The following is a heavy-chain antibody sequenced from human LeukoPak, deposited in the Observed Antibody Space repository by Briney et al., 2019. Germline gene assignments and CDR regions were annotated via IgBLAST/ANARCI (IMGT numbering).Heavy chain of an antibody. CDR1: GFTFTSSA. Sequence: ASVKVSCKASGFTFTSSAVQWVRQARGQRLEWIGWIVVGSGNTNYAQKFQERVTITRDMSTSTAYMELSSLRSEDTAVYYCAAALNWNDETDYWGQGTLVTVSS. CDR3: AAALNWNDETDY. J-gene: IGHJ4*02. D-gene: IGHD1-1*01. CDR2: IVVGSGNT. V-gene: IGHV1-58*01.